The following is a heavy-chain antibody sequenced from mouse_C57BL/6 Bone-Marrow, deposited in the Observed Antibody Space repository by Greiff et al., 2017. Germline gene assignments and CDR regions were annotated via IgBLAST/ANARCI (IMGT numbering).Heavy chain of an antibody. CDR1: GYTFTDYE. J-gene: IGHJ2*01. Sequence: QVQLKESGAELVRPGASVTLSCKASGYTFTDYEMHWVKQTPVHGLEWIGAIDPETGGTAYNQKFKGKAILTADKSSSTAYMELRSLTSEDSAVYYCTRFDDYGSFDYWGQGTTLTVSS. D-gene: IGHD1-1*01. V-gene: IGHV1-15*01. CDR3: TRFDDYGSFDY. CDR2: IDPETGGT.